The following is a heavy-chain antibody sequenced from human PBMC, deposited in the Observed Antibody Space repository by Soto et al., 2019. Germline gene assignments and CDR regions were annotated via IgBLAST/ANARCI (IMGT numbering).Heavy chain of an antibody. D-gene: IGHD5-18*01. J-gene: IGHJ6*02. V-gene: IGHV1-69*01. Sequence: QVQLVQSGAEVKKPGSSVKVSCKASGGTFSSYAISWVRQAPGQGLEWMGGIIPIFGTANYAQKFQGRVTITVDESTSTAYLELSSLRSEDTAVYYCARDAVDTAMVVYYGMDVWGQGTTVTVSS. CDR2: IIPIFGTA. CDR3: ARDAVDTAMVVYYGMDV. CDR1: GGTFSSYA.